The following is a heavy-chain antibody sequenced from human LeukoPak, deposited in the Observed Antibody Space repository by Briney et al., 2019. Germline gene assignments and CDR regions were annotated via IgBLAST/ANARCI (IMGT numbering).Heavy chain of an antibody. CDR2: ISSSGSTI. J-gene: IGHJ6*02. V-gene: IGHV3-11*04. Sequence: GGSLRLSCAASGFTFSDYYMNWIRQAPGKGLEWVSYISSSGSTIYYADSVKGRFTISRDNAKNSLYLQMNSLRDEDTAVYYCARDRPKTQWPVRGLSFYYYGMDVWGQGTTVTVSS. CDR3: ARDRPKTQWPVRGLSFYYYGMDV. D-gene: IGHD6-19*01. CDR1: GFTFSDYY.